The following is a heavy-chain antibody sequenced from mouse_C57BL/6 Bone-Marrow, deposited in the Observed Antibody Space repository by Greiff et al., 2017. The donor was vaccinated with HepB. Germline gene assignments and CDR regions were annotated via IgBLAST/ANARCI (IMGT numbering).Heavy chain of an antibody. Sequence: VKLMESGAELARPGASVKLSCKASGYTFTSYGISWVKQRTGQGLEWIGEIYPRSGNTYYNEKFKGKATLTADKSSSTAYMELRSLTSEDSAVYFCALITTVGFDYWGQGTTLTVSS. J-gene: IGHJ2*01. D-gene: IGHD1-1*01. CDR1: GYTFTSYG. CDR3: ALITTVGFDY. CDR2: IYPRSGNT. V-gene: IGHV1-81*01.